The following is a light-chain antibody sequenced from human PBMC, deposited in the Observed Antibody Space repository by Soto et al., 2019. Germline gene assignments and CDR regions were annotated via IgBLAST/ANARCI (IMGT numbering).Light chain of an antibody. J-gene: IGKJ2*01. CDR3: QHRYNWPVT. CDR1: QSVSSSY. V-gene: IGKV3D-20*02. CDR2: GAS. Sequence: EIVLTQSPGTLSLSPGERATLSCRASQSVSSSYLACYQQKPGQAPRLLIYGASSRATGIPDRFSGSGSGTDFTLTISSLEPEDFAVYYCQHRYNWPVTFGQGTKVDIK.